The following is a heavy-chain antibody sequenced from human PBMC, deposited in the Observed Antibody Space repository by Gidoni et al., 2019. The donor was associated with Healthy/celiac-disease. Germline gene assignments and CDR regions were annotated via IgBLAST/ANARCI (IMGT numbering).Heavy chain of an antibody. D-gene: IGHD1-26*01. CDR2: IRSKANSYAT. CDR1: GFTFSGSA. CDR3: TTSGSYYYDY. J-gene: IGHJ4*02. V-gene: IGHV3-73*02. Sequence: EVQLVESGGGLVQPGGSLKLSCAASGFTFSGSAMHWVRQASGKGLEWVGRIRSKANSYATAYAASVKGRFTISRDDSKNTAYLQMNSLKTEDTAVYYCTTSGSYYYDYWGQGTLVTVSS.